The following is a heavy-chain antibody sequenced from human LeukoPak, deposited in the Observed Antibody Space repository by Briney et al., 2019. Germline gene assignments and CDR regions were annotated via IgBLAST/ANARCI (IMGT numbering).Heavy chain of an antibody. J-gene: IGHJ4*02. CDR2: IYTSGST. Sequence: PSETLSLTCTVSGGSISSYYWSWIRQPAGKGLEWIGRIYTSGSTNYNPSLKSRVTMSVDTSKNQFSLKLSSVTAADTAVYYCAREPYSSSWYPLDYWGQGTLVTVSS. D-gene: IGHD6-13*01. CDR1: GGSISSYY. CDR3: AREPYSSSWYPLDY. V-gene: IGHV4-4*07.